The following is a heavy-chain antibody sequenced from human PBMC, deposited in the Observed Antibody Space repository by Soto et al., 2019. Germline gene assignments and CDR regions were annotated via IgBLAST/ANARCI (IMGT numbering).Heavy chain of an antibody. CDR2: IHSSGSP. CDR1: GASISSGDYY. D-gene: IGHD6-13*01. J-gene: IGHJ4*02. Sequence: CTVSGASISSGDYYWSWIRQHPGKGLEWIGYIHSSGSPFYNPSLKSRVSISIDTSKKQFSLNLKSVTAADTAVYYCARNLAAATSEVVVDYWGQGTLVTVSS. CDR3: ARNLAAATSEVVVDY. V-gene: IGHV4-31*03.